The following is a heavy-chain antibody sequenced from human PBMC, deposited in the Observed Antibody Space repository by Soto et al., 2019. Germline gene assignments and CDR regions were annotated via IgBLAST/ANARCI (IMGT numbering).Heavy chain of an antibody. J-gene: IGHJ5*02. CDR2: IYYSGST. V-gene: IGHV4-39*01. CDR3: ARHGAAAGTNWFDP. Sequence: SETLSLTCTVSGGSISSSSYYWGWIRQPPGKGLEWIGSIYYSGSTYYNPSLKSRVTISVDTPKNQFSLKLSSVTAADTAVYYCARHGAAAGTNWFDPWGQGTLVTVSS. CDR1: GGSISSSSYY. D-gene: IGHD6-13*01.